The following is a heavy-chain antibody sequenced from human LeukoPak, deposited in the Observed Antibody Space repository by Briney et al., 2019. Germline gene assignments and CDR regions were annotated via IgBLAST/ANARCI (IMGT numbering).Heavy chain of an antibody. D-gene: IGHD5-18*01. CDR2: IYTSGST. Sequence: SETLSLTCTVSGGSFSTYYWSWIRQPAGKGLEWIGRIYTSGSTNYNPSLKSRVTISVDTSKNQFSLKLSSVTAAETAVYYCAREGRYRYGYNEYHLYMDIWGKGTTVTVSS. V-gene: IGHV4-4*07. CDR1: GGSFSTYY. CDR3: AREGRYRYGYNEYHLYMDI. J-gene: IGHJ6*03.